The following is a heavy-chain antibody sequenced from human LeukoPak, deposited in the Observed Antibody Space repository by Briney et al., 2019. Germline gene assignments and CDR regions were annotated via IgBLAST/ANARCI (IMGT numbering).Heavy chain of an antibody. Sequence: SVTVSCKASGGTFSSYAISWVRQAPGQGLEWMGGIIPIFGTANYAQKFQGSVTITADESTSTAYMELSSLRSEDTAVYYCARDRPSAAAYYFDYWGQGTLVTVSS. J-gene: IGHJ4*02. V-gene: IGHV1-69*13. CDR2: IIPIFGTA. D-gene: IGHD6-13*01. CDR1: GGTFSSYA. CDR3: ARDRPSAAAYYFDY.